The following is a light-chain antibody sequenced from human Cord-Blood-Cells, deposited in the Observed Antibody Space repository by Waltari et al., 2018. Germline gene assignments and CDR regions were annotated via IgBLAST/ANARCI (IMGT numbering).Light chain of an antibody. CDR3: QQYYSYPYT. V-gene: IGKV1-8*01. Sequence: AIRITQSPSSLSASTGDRVTITCRASQGISCYLAWYQQKPGKAPNLLIYAASTLQSGVPSRFSGSGSGTDFTLTISCLQSEDFATYYCQQYYSYPYTFGQGTKLEIK. J-gene: IGKJ2*01. CDR2: AAS. CDR1: QGISCY.